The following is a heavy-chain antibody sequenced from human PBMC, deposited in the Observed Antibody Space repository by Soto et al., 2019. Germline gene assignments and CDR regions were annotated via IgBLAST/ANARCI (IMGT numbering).Heavy chain of an antibody. CDR3: GAAHYSFHCRVFFFFAP. CDR1: GGTFSSYA. Sequence: QVQLVQSGAEVKKPGSSVKVSCKASGGTFSSYAISWVRQAPGQGLEWMGGIIPIFGTANYAQKFQGRVTITADKSTSNPLRELGSLKLGDPAVFYWGAAHYSFHCRVFFFFAPRGQGPLVPV. J-gene: IGHJ4*02. CDR2: IIPIFGTA. V-gene: IGHV1-69*06. D-gene: IGHD2-15*01.